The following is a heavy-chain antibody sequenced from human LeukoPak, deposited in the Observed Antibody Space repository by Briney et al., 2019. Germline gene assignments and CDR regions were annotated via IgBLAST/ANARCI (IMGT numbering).Heavy chain of an antibody. CDR3: ARDTGLLTADY. CDR2: ISSSSSYI. Sequence: GGSLRLSCAASGFTFSSYSMNWVRQAPGKGLEWVSSISSSSSYIYYADSMKGRFTISRDNAKNSLYLQMNSLRAEDTAVYYCARDTGLLTADYWGQGTLVTVSS. CDR1: GFTFSSYS. D-gene: IGHD3-9*01. V-gene: IGHV3-21*01. J-gene: IGHJ4*02.